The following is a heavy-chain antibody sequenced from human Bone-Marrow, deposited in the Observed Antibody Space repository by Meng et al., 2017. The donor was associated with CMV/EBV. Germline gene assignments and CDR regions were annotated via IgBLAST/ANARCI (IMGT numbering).Heavy chain of an antibody. Sequence: GESLKISCAASGFTFSDYYMSWIRQAPGKGLEWVSYISYSSSTIYYADSVKGRFTISRDNAKNSLYLQMNSLRPEDTAVYYCARVDSSGWYEFDPWGQGTLVTVSS. J-gene: IGHJ5*02. D-gene: IGHD6-19*01. CDR2: ISYSSSTI. V-gene: IGHV3-11*01. CDR3: ARVDSSGWYEFDP. CDR1: GFTFSDYY.